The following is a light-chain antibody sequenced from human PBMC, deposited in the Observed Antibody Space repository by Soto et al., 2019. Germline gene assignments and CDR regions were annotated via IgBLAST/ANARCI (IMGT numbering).Light chain of an antibody. V-gene: IGLV4-69*01. CDR3: QSWGTGMV. Sequence: QSVLTQSPSASASLGASVKLTCTLNSGHSSYAIAWHQQQPERGPRYLMKVNNDGSHSKGDGIPDRFSGSSSGAERYLTISSLQSEDEADYYCQSWGTGMVFGGGTKVTVL. J-gene: IGLJ3*02. CDR2: VNNDGSH. CDR1: SGHSSYA.